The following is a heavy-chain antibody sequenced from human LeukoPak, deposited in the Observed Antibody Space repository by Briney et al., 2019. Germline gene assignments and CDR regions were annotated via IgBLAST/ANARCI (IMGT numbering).Heavy chain of an antibody. CDR1: GFTFSSFA. Sequence: GGSLRLSCAASGFTFSSFAMTWVRQAPGKGLEWVSTFSPDGIHYADSVKGRFAISRDDSMSTLFLQMNSLRAEDTAIYYCAKDYARGGCSLAHCNPIDSWGQGTLVTVSS. CDR2: FSPDGI. CDR3: AKDYARGGCSLAHCNPIDS. D-gene: IGHD2-15*01. J-gene: IGHJ4*02. V-gene: IGHV3-23*01.